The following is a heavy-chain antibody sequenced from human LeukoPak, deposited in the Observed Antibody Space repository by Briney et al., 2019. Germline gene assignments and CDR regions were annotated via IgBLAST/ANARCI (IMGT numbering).Heavy chain of an antibody. J-gene: IGHJ5*02. Sequence: PSETLSLTCAVYGGSFSGYYWSWIRQPPGKGLEWIGEINHSGSTNYNPSLKSRVTISVDTSKNQFSLKLSSVTAADTAVYYCARDGGWLQFKNWFDPWGQGTLVTVSS. D-gene: IGHD5-24*01. V-gene: IGHV4-34*01. CDR1: GGSFSGYY. CDR3: ARDGGWLQFKNWFDP. CDR2: INHSGST.